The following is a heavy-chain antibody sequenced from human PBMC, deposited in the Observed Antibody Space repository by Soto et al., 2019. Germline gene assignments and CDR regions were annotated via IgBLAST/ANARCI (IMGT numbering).Heavy chain of an antibody. CDR2: INHSGST. V-gene: IGHV4-34*01. CDR3: ARAVEDYDFWSGYYHWFDP. J-gene: IGHJ5*02. CDR1: GGSFSGYY. D-gene: IGHD3-3*01. Sequence: SETLSLTCAVYGGSFSGYYWSWIRQPPGKGLEWIGEINHSGSTNYNPSLKSRVTISVDTSKNQFSLKLSSVTAADTAVYYCARAVEDYDFWSGYYHWFDPWGQGTLVTVSS.